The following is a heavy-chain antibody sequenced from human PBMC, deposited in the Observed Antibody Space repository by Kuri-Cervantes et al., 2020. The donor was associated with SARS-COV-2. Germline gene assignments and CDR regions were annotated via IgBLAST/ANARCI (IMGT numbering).Heavy chain of an antibody. V-gene: IGHV4-4*07. J-gene: IGHJ4*02. Sequence: SETLSLTCTVSGGSISSYYWSWIRQPAGKGLEWIGRIHTSGSTNYNPSLKSRVTMSVDTSKNQFSLKLSSVTAADTAVYYCARELTYYDFWSGYSPAYYFDYWGQGTLVTVSS. CDR1: GGSISSYY. D-gene: IGHD3-3*01. CDR3: ARELTYYDFWSGYSPAYYFDY. CDR2: IHTSGST.